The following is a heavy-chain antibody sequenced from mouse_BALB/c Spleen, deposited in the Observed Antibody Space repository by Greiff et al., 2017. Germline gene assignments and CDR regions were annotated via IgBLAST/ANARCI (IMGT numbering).Heavy chain of an antibody. Sequence: QVQLQQPGAELVKPGASVKMSCKASGYTFTSYWMHWVKQRPGQGLEWIGVIDPSDSYTSYNQKFKGKATLTVDTSSSTAYMQLSSLTSEDSAVYYCSRREDGYYGYWGQGTTLTVSA. D-gene: IGHD2-3*01. V-gene: IGHV1S127*01. CDR3: SRREDGYYGY. CDR2: IDPSDSYT. CDR1: GYTFTSYW. J-gene: IGHJ2*01.